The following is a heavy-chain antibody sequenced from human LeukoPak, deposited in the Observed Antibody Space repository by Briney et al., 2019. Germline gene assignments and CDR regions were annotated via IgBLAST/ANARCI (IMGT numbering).Heavy chain of an antibody. Sequence: SETLSLTCTVSGGSISSYYWSWIRQPPGKGLEWIGYIYYSGSTNYNPSLKSRVTISIDTSKYQFSLKLSSLTAADTAVYYCARYVWGSYPTFEDYWGQGTLVTVSS. D-gene: IGHD3-16*02. CDR1: GGSISSYY. V-gene: IGHV4-59*01. CDR2: IYYSGST. CDR3: ARYVWGSYPTFEDY. J-gene: IGHJ4*02.